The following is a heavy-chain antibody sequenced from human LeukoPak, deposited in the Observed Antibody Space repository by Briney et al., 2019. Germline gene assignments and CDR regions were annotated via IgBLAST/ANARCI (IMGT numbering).Heavy chain of an antibody. J-gene: IGHJ4*02. CDR1: GGSINNYY. CDR3: ARAVAGPNYFDY. D-gene: IGHD6-19*01. CDR2: VFYTGYT. Sequence: SETLSLTCTVSGGSINNYYWSWVRQPPGKGLDWIGYVFYTGYTHYNPSLKSRVTISVDTSKNQFSLQLNSVTPEDTAVYYCARAVAGPNYFDYWGQGTLVTVSS. V-gene: IGHV4-59*12.